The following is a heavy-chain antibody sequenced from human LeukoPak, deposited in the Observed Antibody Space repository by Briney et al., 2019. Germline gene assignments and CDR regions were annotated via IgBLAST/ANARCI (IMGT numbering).Heavy chain of an antibody. Sequence: SETLSLTCTVSGGSVNSGNYYWSWIRQPPGKGLEWIGFIYYSGSTNYNPSLKGRVTISVDTSKNQFSLKLSSVTAADTAVYYCARDPSGYFNYWGQGTLATVSS. V-gene: IGHV4-61*01. J-gene: IGHJ4*02. CDR2: IYYSGST. CDR1: GGSVNSGNYY. D-gene: IGHD3-22*01. CDR3: ARDPSGYFNY.